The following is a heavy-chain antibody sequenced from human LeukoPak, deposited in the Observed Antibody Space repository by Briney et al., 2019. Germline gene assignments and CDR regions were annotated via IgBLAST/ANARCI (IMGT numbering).Heavy chain of an antibody. CDR1: GFTFSAYW. Sequence: GGSLRLSCAASGFTFSAYWMSWVRQAPGMGLEWVANIKQDGSEKYYVDSVKGRFTISRDNAKNSLYLQMNSLRAEDTAVYYCARARYSSSPLALRLFDYWGQGTLVTVSS. D-gene: IGHD6-6*01. CDR3: ARARYSSSPLALRLFDY. J-gene: IGHJ4*02. CDR2: IKQDGSEK. V-gene: IGHV3-7*01.